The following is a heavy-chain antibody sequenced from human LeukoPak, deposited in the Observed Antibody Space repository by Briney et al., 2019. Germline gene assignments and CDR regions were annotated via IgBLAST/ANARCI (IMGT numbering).Heavy chain of an antibody. Sequence: GESLKISCKGSGYSFTSYWIGWVRQMPGKGLEWMGIIYPGDSDTRYGPSFQGQVTISADKSISTAYLQWSSLKASDTAMYYCAREGVRAYCGGDCYSDWGQGTLVTVSS. CDR1: GYSFTSYW. V-gene: IGHV5-51*01. CDR2: IYPGDSDT. D-gene: IGHD2-21*02. J-gene: IGHJ4*02. CDR3: AREGVRAYCGGDCYSD.